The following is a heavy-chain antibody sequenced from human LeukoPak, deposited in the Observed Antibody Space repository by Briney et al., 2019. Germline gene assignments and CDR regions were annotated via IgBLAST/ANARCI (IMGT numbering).Heavy chain of an antibody. J-gene: IGHJ1*01. D-gene: IGHD6-13*01. CDR3: ARVGAAGTVSAEYFQH. Sequence: GASVKVSCKASGYTFTSYAMHWVRQAPGQRLEWMGWINAGNGNTKYSQKFQGRVTITRDTSASTAYMELSSLRSEDTAVYYCARVGAAGTVSAEYFQHWGQGTLVTVSS. V-gene: IGHV1-3*01. CDR2: INAGNGNT. CDR1: GYTFTSYA.